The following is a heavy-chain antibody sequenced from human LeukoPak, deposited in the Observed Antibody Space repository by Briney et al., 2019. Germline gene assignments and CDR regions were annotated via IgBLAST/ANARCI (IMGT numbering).Heavy chain of an antibody. CDR3: ARHPPYYPLDY. D-gene: IGHD1-26*01. CDR2: IDHSGST. V-gene: IGHV4-4*02. CDR1: GGSIINSNW. J-gene: IGHJ4*02. Sequence: PSGTLSLTCAVSGGSIINSNWWSWVRQPPGKGLEWIGEIDHSGSTSYNPSLKSRVTMSVDRSQNQFSLRLSTVTAADTAVYYCARHPPYYPLDYWGQGTLVTVSS.